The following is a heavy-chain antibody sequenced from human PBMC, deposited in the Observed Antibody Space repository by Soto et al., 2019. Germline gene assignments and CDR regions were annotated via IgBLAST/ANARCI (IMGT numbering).Heavy chain of an antibody. D-gene: IGHD6-19*01. Sequence: GGSLRLSCAASGFTFSSYAMSWVRQAPGKGLEWVSAISGSGGSTYYADSVKGRFTISRDNSKNTLYLQMNSLRAEDTAVYYCAKISRRIAVAGSGFDYWGQGTLVTVSS. CDR1: GFTFSSYA. CDR3: AKISRRIAVAGSGFDY. CDR2: ISGSGGST. V-gene: IGHV3-23*01. J-gene: IGHJ4*02.